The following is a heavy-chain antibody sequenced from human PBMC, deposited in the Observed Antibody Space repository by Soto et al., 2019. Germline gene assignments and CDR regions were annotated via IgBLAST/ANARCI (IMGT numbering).Heavy chain of an antibody. Sequence: QVQLQESGPGLVKPSQTLSLTCSVSGESISSGGYYWSWIRHLPGKGLEWIGYIYDTESAYYNPSLKSRVSISMDTSENHFAMRLTSVTAADSAVYYCARASSSSSAADYWGQGLQGTVSS. V-gene: IGHV4-31*03. CDR2: IYDTESA. CDR1: GESISSGGYY. CDR3: ARASSSSSAADY. J-gene: IGHJ4*02. D-gene: IGHD6-6*01.